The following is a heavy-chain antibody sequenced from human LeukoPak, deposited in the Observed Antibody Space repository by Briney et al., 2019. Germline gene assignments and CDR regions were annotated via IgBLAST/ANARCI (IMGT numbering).Heavy chain of an antibody. V-gene: IGHV4-34*01. CDR1: GGSFSGYY. D-gene: IGHD3-3*01. CDR2: INHSGST. Sequence: PSETLSLTCAVYGGSFSGYYWSWIRQPPGKGLEWIGEINHSGSTNYNPSLKSRVTISVDTSKNQFSLKLSSVTAADTAVYYCARGRWSGYFDYWGQGTLVTVSS. CDR3: ARGRWSGYFDY. J-gene: IGHJ4*02.